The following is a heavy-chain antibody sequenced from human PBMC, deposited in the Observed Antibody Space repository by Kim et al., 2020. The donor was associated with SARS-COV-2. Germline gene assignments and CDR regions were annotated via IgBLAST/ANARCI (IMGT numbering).Heavy chain of an antibody. CDR1: GYTFTSYA. V-gene: IGHV1-3*01. J-gene: IGHJ5*02. CDR3: ARGFDPPTRWDIVATIGRIWFDP. Sequence: ASVKVSCKASGYTFTSYAMHWVRQAPGQRLEWMGWINAGNGNTKYSQKFQGRVTITRDTSASTAYMELSSLRSEDTAVYYCARGFDPPTRWDIVATIGRIWFDPWGQGTLVTVSS. CDR2: INAGNGNT. D-gene: IGHD5-12*01.